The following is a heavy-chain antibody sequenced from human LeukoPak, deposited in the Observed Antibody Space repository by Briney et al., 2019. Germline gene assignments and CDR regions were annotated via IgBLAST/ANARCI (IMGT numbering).Heavy chain of an antibody. J-gene: IGHJ4*02. V-gene: IGHV3-66*01. CDR1: GFTVSNNY. D-gene: IGHD4-17*01. Sequence: PGGSLRLSCAASGFTVSNNYMNWVRQAPGKGLEWVSLIYSGGDTHYADSVKGRFTISRDSSKNTLYLQMNSLRAEDTAVYYCARGPGDYYFDYWGQGTLVTVSS. CDR2: IYSGGDT. CDR3: ARGPGDYYFDY.